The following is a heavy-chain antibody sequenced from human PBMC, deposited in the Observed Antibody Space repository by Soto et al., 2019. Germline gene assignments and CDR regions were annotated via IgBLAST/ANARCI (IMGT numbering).Heavy chain of an antibody. Sequence: ASVKVSCKASGYTFTSYYMHRVRQAPGQGLEWMGIINPSGGSTSYAQKFQGRVTMTRDTSTSTVYMELSSLRSEDTAVYYCARDSGYCSSTSCYPSFWFDPWGQGTLVTVSS. CDR3: ARDSGYCSSTSCYPSFWFDP. J-gene: IGHJ5*02. CDR2: INPSGGST. D-gene: IGHD2-2*01. V-gene: IGHV1-46*01. CDR1: GYTFTSYY.